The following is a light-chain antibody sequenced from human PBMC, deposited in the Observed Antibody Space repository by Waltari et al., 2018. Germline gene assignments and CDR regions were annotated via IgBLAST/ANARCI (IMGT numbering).Light chain of an antibody. V-gene: IGLV4-69*01. CDR3: QTWGTSILSWV. J-gene: IGLJ3*02. Sequence: QLVLTQPPSASASLGASVKLTCTLSSGHSSYVIAWHQHQPGKGPRYLMKVNSDGSHFKGDGIPDRCSGSSSGAERYLTISSLQSEDGADYYCQTWGTSILSWVFGGGTKLTVL. CDR1: SGHSSYV. CDR2: VNSDGSH.